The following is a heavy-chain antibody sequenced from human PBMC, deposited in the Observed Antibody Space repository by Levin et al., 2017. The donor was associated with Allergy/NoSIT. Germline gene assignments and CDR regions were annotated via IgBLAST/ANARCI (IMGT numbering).Heavy chain of an antibody. CDR2: INPNSGGT. Sequence: ASVKVSCKASGYTFTGYYMHWVRQAPGQGLEWMGWINPNSGGTNYAQKFQGRVTMTRDTSISTAYMELSRLRSDDTAVYYCARDLNLGGDIAARLILWGQGTLVTVSS. CDR3: ARDLNLGGDIAARLIL. D-gene: IGHD6-6*01. CDR1: GYTFTGYY. V-gene: IGHV1-2*02. J-gene: IGHJ4*02.